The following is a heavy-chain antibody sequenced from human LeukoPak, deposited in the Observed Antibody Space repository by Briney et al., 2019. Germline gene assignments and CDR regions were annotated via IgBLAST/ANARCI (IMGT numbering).Heavy chain of an antibody. Sequence: SETLSLTCTVSGGSISGSNSYWGWIRQPPGEGLEWIGNIYYTGTSYSNPFLKSRLTMSVDTSKNLFSMKLSSVTAADTAVYYCARHTGNNRFPIDRWGLGTTVTVSS. CDR3: ARHTGNNRFPIDR. V-gene: IGHV4-39*01. CDR2: IYYTGTS. J-gene: IGHJ6*02. D-gene: IGHD2-8*02. CDR1: GGSISGSNSY.